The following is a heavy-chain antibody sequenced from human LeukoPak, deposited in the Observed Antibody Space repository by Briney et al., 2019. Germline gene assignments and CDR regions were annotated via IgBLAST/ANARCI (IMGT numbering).Heavy chain of an antibody. Sequence: PSETLSLTCTVSGGSISSYYWSWIRQPPVKGLEWIGYIYYSGSTNYNPSLKSRVTISVDTSKNQFSLKLSSVTAADTAVYYCSRLPDSSFYYYYGMDVWGQGTTVTVSS. V-gene: IGHV4-59*08. CDR3: SRLPDSSFYYYYGMDV. J-gene: IGHJ6*02. CDR1: GGSISSYY. CDR2: IYYSGST. D-gene: IGHD3-22*01.